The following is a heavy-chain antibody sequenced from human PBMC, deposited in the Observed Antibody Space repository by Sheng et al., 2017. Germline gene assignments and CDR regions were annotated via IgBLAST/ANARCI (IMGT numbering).Heavy chain of an antibody. Sequence: EVQLVESGGGLVQPGGSLRLSCAASGFTFSSHVMSWVRQAPGKGLEWVSGISGSGDSTHYADSVKGRFTISRDNSKNTLYLQMNSLRAEDTAVYYCLKTYYYHSSGSYYFDYWGQGTLVTVSS. J-gene: IGHJ4*02. CDR3: LKTYYYHSSGSYYFDY. CDR2: ISGSGDST. CDR1: GFTFSSHV. D-gene: IGHD3-22*01. V-gene: IGHV3-23*04.